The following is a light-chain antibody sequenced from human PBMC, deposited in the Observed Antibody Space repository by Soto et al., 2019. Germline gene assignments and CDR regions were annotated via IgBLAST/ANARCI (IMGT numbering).Light chain of an antibody. CDR3: QQYNTYSET. CDR2: DAS. V-gene: IGKV1-5*01. Sequence: DIQMTQSPSTLSASVGDRVTITCRASQSISSWLAWYQQKPGKAPKLLIFDASTLESGVPSRFSGSGSGTDFALSISSLQPDDFATYYCQQYNTYSETFGQGTKVEFK. J-gene: IGKJ1*01. CDR1: QSISSW.